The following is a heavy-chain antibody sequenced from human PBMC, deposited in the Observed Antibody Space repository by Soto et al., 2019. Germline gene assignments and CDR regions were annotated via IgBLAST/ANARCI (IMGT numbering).Heavy chain of an antibody. CDR1: GFTFSNAW. J-gene: IGHJ4*02. CDR2: IKSKTDGGTT. V-gene: IGHV3-15*01. Sequence: PGGSLRLSCAASGFTFSNAWMSWVRQAPGKGLEWVGRIKSKTDGGTTDYAAPVKGRFTISRDDSKNTLYLQMNSLKTEDTAVYYCTKNLLCSSPSCHSSGGRGPRVTVPS. CDR3: TKNLLCSSPSCHSS. D-gene: IGHD2-2*01.